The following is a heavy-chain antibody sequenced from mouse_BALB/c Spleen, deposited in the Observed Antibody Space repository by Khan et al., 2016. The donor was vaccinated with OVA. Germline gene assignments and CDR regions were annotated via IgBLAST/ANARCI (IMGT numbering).Heavy chain of an antibody. V-gene: IGHV3-2*02. D-gene: IGHD2-1*01. J-gene: IGHJ4*01. CDR1: GYSITSDYA. CDR3: ARDGTRYTDAIDY. CDR2: ISYSGST. Sequence: VQLKQSGPGLVKPSQSLSLTCTVTGYSITSDYAWNWIRQFPGNKLEVMGYISYSGSTNYNPALKRRISITRDTSKNQFFLQLNSMTTEDTATYYCARDGTRYTDAIDYWGQGTLVTVSS.